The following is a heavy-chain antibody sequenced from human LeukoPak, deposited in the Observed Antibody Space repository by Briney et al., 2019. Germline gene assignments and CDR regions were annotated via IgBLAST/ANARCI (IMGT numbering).Heavy chain of an antibody. CDR1: GGSISSYY. D-gene: IGHD3-10*01. J-gene: IGHJ3*02. CDR2: IYTSGST. CDR3: AREPMVRGVKDAFDI. V-gene: IGHV4-4*07. Sequence: SETLSLTCTVSGGSISSYYWSWIRQPAGKGLEWIGRIYTSGSTNYNPSLKSRVTMSVDTSKNQSSLKLSSVTAADTAVYYCAREPMVRGVKDAFDIWGQGTMVTVSS.